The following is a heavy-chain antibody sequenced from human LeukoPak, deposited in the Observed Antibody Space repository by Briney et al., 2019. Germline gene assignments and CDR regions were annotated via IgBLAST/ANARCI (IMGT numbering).Heavy chain of an antibody. CDR1: GFTVGSYA. V-gene: IGHV3-23*01. Sequence: PGGSLRLSCAVSGFTVGSYAMSWVRQPPGKGLEWVSSLSGSGTSPYYADSVRGRFTISTDKSKNTLYLQMNSLRAEDTAVYYCAKRSESFQYHYFAVAVWGQGTTVTVSS. J-gene: IGHJ6*02. D-gene: IGHD3-10*01. CDR3: AKRSESFQYHYFAVAV. CDR2: LSGSGTSP.